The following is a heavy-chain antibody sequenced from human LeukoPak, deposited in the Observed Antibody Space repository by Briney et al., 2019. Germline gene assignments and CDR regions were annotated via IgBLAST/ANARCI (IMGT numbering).Heavy chain of an antibody. CDR1: GFTFSSYS. J-gene: IGHJ4*02. CDR2: ISSSSSYI. CDR3: ARWHYDSSGYYLFDY. V-gene: IGHV3-21*01. Sequence: PGGSLRHSCAASGFTFSSYSMNWVRQAPGKGLEWVSSISSSSSYIYYADSVKGRFTISRDNAKNSLYLQMNSLRAEDTAVYYCARWHYDSSGYYLFDYWGQGTLVTVSS. D-gene: IGHD3-22*01.